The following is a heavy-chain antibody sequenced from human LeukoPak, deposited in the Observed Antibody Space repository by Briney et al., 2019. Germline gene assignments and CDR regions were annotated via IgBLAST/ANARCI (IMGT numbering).Heavy chain of an antibody. D-gene: IGHD1-14*01. CDR2: IKQDGSEK. CDR3: ARDSTEYYYYYYYMDV. V-gene: IGHV3-7*01. J-gene: IGHJ6*03. Sequence: PGGSLRLSCAASGFTFSSYLMSWVRQAPGKGLEWVANIKQDGSEKYYVDSVKGRFTISRDNAKNSLYLQMTSLRAEDTAVYYCARDSTEYYYYYYYMDVWGKGTTVTVSS. CDR1: GFTFSSYL.